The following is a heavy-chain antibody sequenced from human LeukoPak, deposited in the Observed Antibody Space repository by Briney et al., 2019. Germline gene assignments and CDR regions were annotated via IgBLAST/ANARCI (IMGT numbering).Heavy chain of an antibody. D-gene: IGHD3-10*01. CDR3: ARMAGSGSD. V-gene: IGHV4-34*01. CDR1: GGSISSYY. Sequence: SETLSLTCTVSGGSISSYYWSWIRQPPGKGLEWIGEINHSGSTKYNPSLKSRVTISLDTSKNLFSLKVTSVTAADTAVYYCARMAGSGSDWGQGTLVTVSS. J-gene: IGHJ4*02. CDR2: INHSGST.